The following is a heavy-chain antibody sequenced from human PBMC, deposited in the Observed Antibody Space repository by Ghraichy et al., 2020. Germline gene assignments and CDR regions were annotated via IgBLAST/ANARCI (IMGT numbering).Heavy chain of an antibody. Sequence: GGSLRLSCAASGFTFQNYAMYWVRQAPGKGLEWVSLISGDGDETFYADTVKGRFTISRDNSKNSLYLQMNSLRSEDTALYYCAKDNPIDCTSTSCYHSHDYWGQGTLVTVSS. CDR1: GFTFQNYA. V-gene: IGHV3-43*02. D-gene: IGHD2-2*01. CDR3: AKDNPIDCTSTSCYHSHDY. J-gene: IGHJ4*02. CDR2: ISGDGDET.